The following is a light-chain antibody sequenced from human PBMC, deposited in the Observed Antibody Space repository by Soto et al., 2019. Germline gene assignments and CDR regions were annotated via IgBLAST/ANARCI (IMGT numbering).Light chain of an antibody. CDR3: AAWDDSLSGWV. CDR1: SSNIGSNF. J-gene: IGLJ3*02. V-gene: IGLV1-47*01. CDR2: RNK. Sequence: QSVLTQPPSASGTPVQRVTISCSGSSSNIGSNFVYWYQQFPGTAPKLLIYRNKQRPSGVPDRFSGSKSGTSASLAISGLPSEDEADYYCAAWDDSLSGWVFGGGTKLTVL.